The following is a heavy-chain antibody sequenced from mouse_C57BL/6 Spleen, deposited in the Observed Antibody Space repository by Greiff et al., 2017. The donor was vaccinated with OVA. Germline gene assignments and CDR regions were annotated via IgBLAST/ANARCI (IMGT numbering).Heavy chain of an antibody. J-gene: IGHJ1*03. CDR2: INPSNGGP. D-gene: IGHD1-1*01. V-gene: IGHV1-53*01. CDR3: ARERLLRTRYFDV. Sequence: QVHVKQPGTELVKPGASVKLSCKASGYTFTSYWMHWVKQRPGQGLEWIGNINPSNGGPNYNEKFKSKATLTVDKSSSTAYMQLSSLTSEDSAVYYCARERLLRTRYFDVWGTGTTVTVSS. CDR1: GYTFTSYW.